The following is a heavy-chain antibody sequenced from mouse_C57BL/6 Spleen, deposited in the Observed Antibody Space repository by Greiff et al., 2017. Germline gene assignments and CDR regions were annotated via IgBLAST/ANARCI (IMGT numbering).Heavy chain of an antibody. D-gene: IGHD1-1*02. V-gene: IGHV1-55*01. J-gene: IGHJ2*01. Sequence: QVHVKQSGAELVKPGASVKMSCKASGYTFTSYWITWVKQRPGQGLEWIGDIYPGSGSTNYNEKFKSKATLTVDTSSSTAYMQLSSLTSEDSAVYYCARGKLWVDYWGQGTTLTVSS. CDR3: ARGKLWVDY. CDR1: GYTFTSYW. CDR2: IYPGSGST.